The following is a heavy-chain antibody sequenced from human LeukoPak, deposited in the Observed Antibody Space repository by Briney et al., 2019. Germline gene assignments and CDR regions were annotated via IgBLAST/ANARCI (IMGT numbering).Heavy chain of an antibody. Sequence: PSETLSLTCTVSGGSISRYYWSWIRQPPGKGLEWIGYIYYSGSTNYNPSLKSRVTISVDTSKNQFSLKLSSVTAADTAVYYCARAPTMVRGVSFDYWGQGTLVTVSS. CDR2: IYYSGST. J-gene: IGHJ4*02. V-gene: IGHV4-59*01. CDR1: GGSISRYY. D-gene: IGHD3-10*01. CDR3: ARAPTMVRGVSFDY.